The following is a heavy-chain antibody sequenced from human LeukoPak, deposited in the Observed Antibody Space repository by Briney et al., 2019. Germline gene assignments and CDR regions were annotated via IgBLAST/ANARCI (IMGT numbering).Heavy chain of an antibody. CDR2: INPNSGGT. CDR3: ATNYDSSGYYFDY. D-gene: IGHD3-22*01. V-gene: IGHV1-2*02. CDR1: GYTFTGYY. Sequence: ASVKVSCKASGYTFTGYYMHWVRRAPGQGLEWMGWINPNSGGTNYAQKFQGRVTMTEDTSTDTAYMELSSLRSEDMAVYYCATNYDSSGYYFDYWGQGTLVTVSS. J-gene: IGHJ4*02.